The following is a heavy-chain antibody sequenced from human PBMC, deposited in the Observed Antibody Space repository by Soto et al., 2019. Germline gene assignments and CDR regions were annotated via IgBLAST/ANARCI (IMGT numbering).Heavy chain of an antibody. CDR1: GGSFSGYY. CDR2: INHSGST. J-gene: IGHJ4*02. Sequence: ASETLSLTCAVYGGSFSGYYWSWIRQPTGKGLEWIGEINHSGSTNYNPSLKSRVTISVDTSKNQFSLKLSSVTAADTAVYYCARVSHITSDAQYYYDSSGTHPFFDYWGQGTLVTVSS. V-gene: IGHV4-34*01. D-gene: IGHD3-22*01. CDR3: ARVSHITSDAQYYYDSSGTHPFFDY.